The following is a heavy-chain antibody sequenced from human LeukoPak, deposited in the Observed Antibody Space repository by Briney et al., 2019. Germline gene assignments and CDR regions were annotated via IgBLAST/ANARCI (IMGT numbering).Heavy chain of an antibody. Sequence: AGGSLRLSCAASGFTFSSYAMSWVRQAPGKGLEWVSAISGSGGSTYYADSVKGRFTISRDNSKNTLYLQMNSLRAEDTAVYYCAKVLPLDSSSWHRGNYTDVWGKGTTVTVSS. J-gene: IGHJ6*03. CDR2: ISGSGGST. CDR1: GFTFSSYA. V-gene: IGHV3-23*01. CDR3: AKVLPLDSSSWHRGNYTDV. D-gene: IGHD6-13*01.